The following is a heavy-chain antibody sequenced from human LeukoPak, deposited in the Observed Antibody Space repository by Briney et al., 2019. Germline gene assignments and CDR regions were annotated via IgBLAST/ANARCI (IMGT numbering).Heavy chain of an antibody. CDR1: GXSISTYF. CDR3: ARGGWYYDY. V-gene: IGHV4-59*01. J-gene: IGHJ4*02. D-gene: IGHD6-19*01. CDR2: IDYSGST. Sequence: SETLSLTCTVSGXSISTYFGGWIRQTPGQGLEWIGYIDYSGSTRYNPSLKSRVTISVDTSKNHFSLKLSSVTAADTAVYYCARGGWYYDYWGQGTLVTVSS.